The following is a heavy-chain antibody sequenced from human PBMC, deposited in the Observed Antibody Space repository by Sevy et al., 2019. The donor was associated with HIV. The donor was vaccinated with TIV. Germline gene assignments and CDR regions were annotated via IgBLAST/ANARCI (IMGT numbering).Heavy chain of an antibody. CDR1: GFTFSSYW. J-gene: IGHJ6*02. CDR2: IKLDGSQK. Sequence: GGSLRLSCTVSGFTFSSYWMSWVRQAPGKGLEWVANIKLDGSQKYYVDSVKGRFTISRDNAKNSLFLQRNSLRAEDTAVYYCAREATIAVAGSNYYYYGMDVWGQGTTVTVSS. V-gene: IGHV3-7*01. D-gene: IGHD6-19*01. CDR3: AREATIAVAGSNYYYYGMDV.